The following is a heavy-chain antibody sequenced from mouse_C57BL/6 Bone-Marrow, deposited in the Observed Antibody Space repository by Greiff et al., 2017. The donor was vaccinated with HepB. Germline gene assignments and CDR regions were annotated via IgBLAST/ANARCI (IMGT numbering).Heavy chain of an antibody. J-gene: IGHJ1*03. CDR3: ASYSNYGYFDV. CDR2: INYDGSST. V-gene: IGHV5-16*01. CDR1: GFTFSDYY. D-gene: IGHD2-5*01. Sequence: EVQLVESEGGLVQPGSSMKLSCTASGFTFSDYYMAWVRQSPEKGLEWVANINYDGSSTYYLDSLKGRFIITRDKAKNILYLQMSSLKSEDTAAYYCASYSNYGYFDVWGTGTAVTVTA.